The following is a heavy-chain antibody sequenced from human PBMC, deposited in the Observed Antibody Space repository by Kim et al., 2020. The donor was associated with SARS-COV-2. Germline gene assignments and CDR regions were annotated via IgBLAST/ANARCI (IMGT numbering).Heavy chain of an antibody. CDR1: GFTFSSYT. CDR2: ITPRSTYR. CDR3: ARVKYGVDHYFDY. V-gene: IGHV3-21*01. J-gene: IGHJ4*02. D-gene: IGHD2-21*02. Sequence: GGSLRLSCAASGFTFSSYTMTWVRQAPGKGLEWVSSITPRSTYRYFADSVRGRFTISRDNANDSLYLQMNTLRADDTATYYCARVKYGVDHYFDYWGQGTLVTVSS.